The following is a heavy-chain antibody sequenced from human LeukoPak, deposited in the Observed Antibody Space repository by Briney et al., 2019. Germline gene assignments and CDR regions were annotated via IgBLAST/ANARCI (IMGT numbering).Heavy chain of an antibody. D-gene: IGHD3-3*01. Sequence: PSETLSLTCAVYGGPFSGYYWSWIRQPPGKGLEWIGEINHSGSTNYNPSLKSRVTISVDTSKNQFSLKLSSVTAADTAVYYCARGLTIFGVVIPPNYGMDVWGQGTTVTVSS. CDR2: INHSGST. CDR1: GGPFSGYY. J-gene: IGHJ6*02. V-gene: IGHV4-34*01. CDR3: ARGLTIFGVVIPPNYGMDV.